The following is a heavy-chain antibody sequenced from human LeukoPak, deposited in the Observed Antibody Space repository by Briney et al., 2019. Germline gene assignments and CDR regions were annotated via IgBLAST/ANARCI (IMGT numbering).Heavy chain of an antibody. CDR1: GGSIGGYY. D-gene: IGHD2-2*01. CDR3: ARGRGFCSGTSCAYYFDY. Sequence: SETLSLICTVSGGSIGGYYWSWIRQPAGKGLESIGRIYTSGTTNYNPSLKSRVTMSIDTSKNQFSLRLTSVTAADTALYYCARGRGFCSGTSCAYYFDYWGQGNLVTVSS. V-gene: IGHV4-4*07. CDR2: IYTSGTT. J-gene: IGHJ4*02.